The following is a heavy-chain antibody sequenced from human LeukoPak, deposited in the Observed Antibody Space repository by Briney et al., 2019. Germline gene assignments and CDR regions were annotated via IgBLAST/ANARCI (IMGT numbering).Heavy chain of an antibody. J-gene: IGHJ4*02. CDR1: GGSFSGYS. V-gene: IGHV4-34*01. Sequence: SETLSLTCAVYGGSFSGYSWSWIRQPPGKGLEWIGEINHSGSTNYNPSLKSRVTISVDTSKNQFSLKLSSVTAADTAVYYCARSYSSSLGVIDYWGQGTLVTVSS. CDR3: ARSYSSSLGVIDY. CDR2: INHSGST. D-gene: IGHD6-6*01.